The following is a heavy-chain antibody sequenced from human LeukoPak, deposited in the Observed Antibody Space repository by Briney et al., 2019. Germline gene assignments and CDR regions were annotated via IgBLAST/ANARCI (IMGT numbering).Heavy chain of an antibody. D-gene: IGHD5-18*01. J-gene: IGHJ6*03. V-gene: IGHV4-59*11. CDR3: ARTAIYYYYYMDV. CDR2: IYYSGST. Sequence: SETLSLTCTVSGGSISSHYWSWIRQPPGKGLEWIGYIYYSGSTNYNLSLKSRVTISVDTSKNQFSLKLSSVTAADTAVYYCARTAIYYYYYMDVWGKGTTVTVSS. CDR1: GGSISSHY.